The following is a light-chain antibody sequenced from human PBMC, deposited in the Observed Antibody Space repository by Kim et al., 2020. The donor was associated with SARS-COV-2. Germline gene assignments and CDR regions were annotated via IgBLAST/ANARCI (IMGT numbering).Light chain of an antibody. J-gene: IGLJ2*01. V-gene: IGLV3-19*01. CDR2: GKN. Sequence: ALEQTVRITCQGDSLRSYYASWYQQKPGQAPVLVIYGKNNRPSGIPDRFSGSSSGNTASLTITGAQAEDEADYYCNSRDSSGIHVLFGGGTQLTVL. CDR3: NSRDSSGIHVL. CDR1: SLRSYY.